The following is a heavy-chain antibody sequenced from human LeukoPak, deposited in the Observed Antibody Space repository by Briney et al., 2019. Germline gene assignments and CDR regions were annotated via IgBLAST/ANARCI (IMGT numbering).Heavy chain of an antibody. J-gene: IGHJ4*02. Sequence: GSLTLSRAAYGFTFKNYCMSRVRQAPGKGLEWEANTKSDGSDKYYVDSLRGRFTIYRDNAKHLLYLPMRNQRAEDTAVYYCAADGYNSARDNWGQGTLVTVSS. V-gene: IGHV3-7*01. D-gene: IGHD5-12*01. CDR1: GFTFKNYC. CDR3: AADGYNSARDN. CDR2: TKSDGSDK.